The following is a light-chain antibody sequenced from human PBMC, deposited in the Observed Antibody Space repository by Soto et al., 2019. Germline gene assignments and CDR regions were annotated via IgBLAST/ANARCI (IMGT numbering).Light chain of an antibody. J-gene: IGLJ2*01. V-gene: IGLV2-23*01. Sequence: QSALAHPASVSGSPGQSITISCTGISTDVGSHDLVSWYKHPPGKAPKLIIYEGSKRPSGVSNRFSGSKSGNTASLTISWLQAEDEADYYCCSYAGSSALLFGGGTKLTVL. CDR3: CSYAGSSALL. CDR1: STDVGSHDL. CDR2: EGS.